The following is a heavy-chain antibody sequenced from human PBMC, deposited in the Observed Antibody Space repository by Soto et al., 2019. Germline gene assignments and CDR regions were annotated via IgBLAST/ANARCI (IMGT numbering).Heavy chain of an antibody. V-gene: IGHV4-34*01. J-gene: IGHJ6*03. CDR3: ARAELPDYYYYYYMDV. CDR1: GGSFSGYY. D-gene: IGHD1-7*01. Sequence: LSLTCAVYGGSFSGYYWSWIRQPPGKGLEWIGEINHSGSTNYNPSLKSRVTISVDTSKNQFSLKLSSVTAADTAVYYCARAELPDYYYYYYMDVWGKGTTVTVSS. CDR2: INHSGST.